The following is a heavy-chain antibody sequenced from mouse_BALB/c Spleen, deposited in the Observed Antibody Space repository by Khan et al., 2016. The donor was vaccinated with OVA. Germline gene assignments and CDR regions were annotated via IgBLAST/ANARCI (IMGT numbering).Heavy chain of an antibody. D-gene: IGHD1-1*01. Sequence: EVQLQESGPGLVKPSQSLSLTCTVTGYSITNDYAWNWIRQFPGNKLEWMGYISYSGNTKYNPSLKSRISITRHTSKNQFFLQLNSATIEDTATYYCARIYGGDFDYWGQGTTLTVSS. CDR2: ISYSGNT. CDR1: GYSITNDYA. J-gene: IGHJ2*01. V-gene: IGHV3-2*02. CDR3: ARIYGGDFDY.